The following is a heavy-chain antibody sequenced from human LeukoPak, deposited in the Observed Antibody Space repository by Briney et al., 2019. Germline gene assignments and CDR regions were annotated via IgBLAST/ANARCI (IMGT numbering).Heavy chain of an antibody. Sequence: SETLSLTCAVYGGSFSGYYWSWIRQPPGKGLEWIGEINHSGSTNYNPSLKSRVTISVDTSKNQFSLKLSSVTAADTAVYYCARGRFTGGGFGESHDWGQGTLVTVSS. CDR2: INHSGST. D-gene: IGHD3-10*01. CDR1: GGSFSGYY. V-gene: IGHV4-34*01. J-gene: IGHJ4*02. CDR3: ARGRFTGGGFGESHD.